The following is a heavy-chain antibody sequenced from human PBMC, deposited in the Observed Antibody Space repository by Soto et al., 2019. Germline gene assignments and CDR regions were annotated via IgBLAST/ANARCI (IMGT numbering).Heavy chain of an antibody. J-gene: IGHJ4*02. Sequence: VQVQQWGPGLLKPSETLSLTCGVSGGSFNNFYWSWIRPSPGKGLGGIGEFKHREGPNYRPSLAGRVSIFLDASSNQLSLRVTSVTAADTAVYFCTRQVLGWAVSQDWGPGTLVTVSS. D-gene: IGHD2-8*01. V-gene: IGHV4-34*02. CDR1: GGSFNNFY. CDR3: TRQVLGWAVSQD. CDR2: FKHREGP.